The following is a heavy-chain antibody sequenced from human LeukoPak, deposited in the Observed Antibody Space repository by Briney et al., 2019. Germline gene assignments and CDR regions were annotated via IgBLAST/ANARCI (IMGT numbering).Heavy chain of an antibody. Sequence: GGSLRLSCAASGFNFANHAMSWVRQTPGKGLEWVSAISGGGDITYYADSVKGRFTISRDNSKDTLFLQMHSLRPGDTAVYYCVREDTPATANYWGQGTLVTISS. D-gene: IGHD2-21*02. CDR1: GFNFANHA. J-gene: IGHJ4*02. CDR3: VREDTPATANY. CDR2: ISGGGDIT. V-gene: IGHV3-23*01.